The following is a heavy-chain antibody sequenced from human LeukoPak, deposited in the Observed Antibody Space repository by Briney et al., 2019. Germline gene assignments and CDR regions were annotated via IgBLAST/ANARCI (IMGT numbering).Heavy chain of an antibody. D-gene: IGHD3-16*01. CDR3: ARGLTWGSYPSDLDY. J-gene: IGHJ4*02. Sequence: GSLRLSCAASGFTFSSYAMHWVRQAPGKGLEWVAVISYDGSNKYYADSVKGRFTISRDNSKNTLYLQMNSLKVEDTAVYYCARGLTWGSYPSDLDYWGQGTLVKVSS. CDR2: ISYDGSNK. CDR1: GFTFSSYA. V-gene: IGHV3-30*04.